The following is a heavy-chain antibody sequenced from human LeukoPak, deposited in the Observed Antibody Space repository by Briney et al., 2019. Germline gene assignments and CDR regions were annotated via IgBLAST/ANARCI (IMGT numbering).Heavy chain of an antibody. CDR3: ARAVGSGSLQAYYYYIDV. V-gene: IGHV4-4*07. J-gene: IGHJ6*03. CDR1: GGSISSYY. D-gene: IGHD3-10*01. CDR2: IYTSGST. Sequence: PSETLSLTCTVAGGSISSYYWSWIRQPAGKGLEWIGCIYTSGSTTYNPSLKSRVPMSVDTSKNQFSLKLSSVTAADTDVYYCARAVGSGSLQAYYYYIDVCGKGTTVTISS.